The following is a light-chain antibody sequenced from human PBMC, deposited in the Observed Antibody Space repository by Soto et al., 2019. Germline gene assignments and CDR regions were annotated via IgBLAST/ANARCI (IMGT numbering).Light chain of an antibody. CDR3: SSYAGSNSWV. Sequence: QSALTQPPSASGSLGQSVTISCTGTSSDVGGYNYVSWYQQHPGKAPKFMIYEVTKRPSGVPDRFSGSKSGNTASLTVSGRQAEDEADYYCSSYAGSNSWVFGGGTKLTVL. CDR1: SSDVGGYNY. CDR2: EVT. V-gene: IGLV2-8*01. J-gene: IGLJ3*02.